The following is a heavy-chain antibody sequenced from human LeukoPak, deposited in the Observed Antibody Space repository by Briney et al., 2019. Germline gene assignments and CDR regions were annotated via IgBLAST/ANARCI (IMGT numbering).Heavy chain of an antibody. Sequence: GGSLRLSCAASGFTFDDYAMHWVRQAPGEGLEWVSLISGDGGSTYYADSVKGRFTISRDNSKNSLYLQMNSLRTEDTALYYCAKDIGSGSYAEYFQHWGQGTLVTVSS. J-gene: IGHJ1*01. CDR3: AKDIGSGSYAEYFQH. CDR2: ISGDGGST. V-gene: IGHV3-43*02. D-gene: IGHD1-26*01. CDR1: GFTFDDYA.